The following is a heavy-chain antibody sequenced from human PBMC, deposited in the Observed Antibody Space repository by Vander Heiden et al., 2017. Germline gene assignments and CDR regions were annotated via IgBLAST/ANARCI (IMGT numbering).Heavy chain of an antibody. CDR2: ITWNSGSI. D-gene: IGHD1-1*01. Sequence: EVQLVESGGVLVQPGRSLRLSCAASGFTFDGYVMHWVRQAPGKGLEWVSGITWNSGSIAYADSVKGRFTISRDNAKNSLYLQMNSLRVEDTAVYYCAKDMRGNSYYGMDVWGQGTTVTVSS. CDR3: AKDMRGNSYYGMDV. V-gene: IGHV3-9*01. J-gene: IGHJ6*02. CDR1: GFTFDGYV.